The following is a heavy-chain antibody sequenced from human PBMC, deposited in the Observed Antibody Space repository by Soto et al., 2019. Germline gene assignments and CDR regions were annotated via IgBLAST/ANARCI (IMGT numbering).Heavy chain of an antibody. D-gene: IGHD4-4*01. CDR3: ASSYTATTEANWFDP. CDR1: GGSITSGGYY. J-gene: IGHJ5*02. Sequence: QVQLQESGPGLVTTSQTLSLTCTVSGGSITSGGYYWSWIRQLPGKGLEWIGYIYYSGSTYFNPSLKSRVTISVDTSKNQCSLKVSSVTAADTAVYYCASSYTATTEANWFDPWGQGALVTVSS. V-gene: IGHV4-31*03. CDR2: IYYSGST.